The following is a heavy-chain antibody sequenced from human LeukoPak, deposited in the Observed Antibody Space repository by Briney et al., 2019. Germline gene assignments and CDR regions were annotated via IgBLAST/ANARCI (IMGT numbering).Heavy chain of an antibody. CDR2: IIPIFGTA. CDR1: GGTFSSYA. Sequence: GAPVKVSCKASGGTFSSYAISWVRQAPGQGLEWMGGIIPIFGTANYAQKFQGRVTITTDESTSTAYMELSSLRSEDTAVYYCARSDYGDYGSHGPFDYWGQGTLVTVSS. CDR3: ARSDYGDYGSHGPFDY. V-gene: IGHV1-69*05. J-gene: IGHJ4*02. D-gene: IGHD4-17*01.